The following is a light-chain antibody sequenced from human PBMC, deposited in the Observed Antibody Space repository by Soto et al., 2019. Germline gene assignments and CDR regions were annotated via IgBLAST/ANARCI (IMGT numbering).Light chain of an antibody. V-gene: IGLV1-47*02. Sequence: QSVLTQPPSASGTPGQRVTISCSGSSSNIGTNYVYWYKQLPGTAPKLLIYCNDQRPSGVPDRLSGSKSSTSASLAISGLRSEDEAYYYCATRDNSLSRWVFGGGTKLTVL. CDR1: SSNIGTNY. J-gene: IGLJ3*02. CDR3: ATRDNSLSRWV. CDR2: CND.